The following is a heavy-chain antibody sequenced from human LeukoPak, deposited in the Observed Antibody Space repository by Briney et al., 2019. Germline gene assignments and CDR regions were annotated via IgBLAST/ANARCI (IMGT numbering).Heavy chain of an antibody. Sequence: GGSLRLSCAASGFTFSSYAMHRVRQAPGKGLEWVAVISHDGSNKYYADSVKGRFTISRDNSKNTLYLQMNSLRAEDTAVYYCARTVPGYCSGGSCYGGYFDYWGQGTLVTVSS. V-gene: IGHV3-30-3*01. D-gene: IGHD2-15*01. CDR2: ISHDGSNK. CDR1: GFTFSSYA. CDR3: ARTVPGYCSGGSCYGGYFDY. J-gene: IGHJ4*02.